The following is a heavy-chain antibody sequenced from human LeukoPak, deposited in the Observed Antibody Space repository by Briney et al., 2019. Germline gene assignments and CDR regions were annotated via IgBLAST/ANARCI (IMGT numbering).Heavy chain of an antibody. V-gene: IGHV3-23*01. CDR3: AKSEAVATGRRYFQH. CDR1: GFTFSSYA. J-gene: IGHJ1*01. Sequence: PGGSLRLSCAASGFTFSSYAMNWVRQAPGKGLEWVSSISGSGASTNYADSVKGRFTISRDNSQNTPYLQMNSLRVEDTAVYYCAKSEAVATGRRYFQHWGQGTLVTVSS. CDR2: ISGSGAST. D-gene: IGHD6-13*01.